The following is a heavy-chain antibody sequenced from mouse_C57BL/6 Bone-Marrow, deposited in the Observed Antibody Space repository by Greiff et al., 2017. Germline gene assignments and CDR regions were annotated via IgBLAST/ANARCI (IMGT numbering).Heavy chain of an antibody. V-gene: IGHV5-17*01. CDR1: GFTFSDYG. CDR2: ISSGSSTI. Sequence: EVKLVESGGGLVKPGGSLKLSCAASGFTFSDYGMHWVRQAPEKGLEWVAYISSGSSTIYYADTVKGRFTISRDNAKNTLFLQMTSLRSEDTAMYYCSRPSGSGDWFAYWGQGTLVTVSA. D-gene: IGHD1-1*01. J-gene: IGHJ3*01. CDR3: SRPSGSGDWFAY.